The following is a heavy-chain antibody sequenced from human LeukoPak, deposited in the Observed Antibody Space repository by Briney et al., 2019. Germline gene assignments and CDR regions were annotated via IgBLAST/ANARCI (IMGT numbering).Heavy chain of an antibody. D-gene: IGHD2-21*01. CDR3: ARDGHIRGFDS. CDR1: ADSIVSFH. Sequence: SETLSLTCTVSADSIVSFHWSWIRRSVGKGLEWIGRVFHSGTTKNPSLKSRVTMSLDTSKNLLSLTMTSVTAADTAIYFCARDGHIRGFDSWGQGTLAIVSS. V-gene: IGHV4-4*07. CDR2: VFHSGTT. J-gene: IGHJ4*02.